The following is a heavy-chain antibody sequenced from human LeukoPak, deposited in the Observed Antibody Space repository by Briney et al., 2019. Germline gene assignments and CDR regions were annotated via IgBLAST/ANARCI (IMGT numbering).Heavy chain of an antibody. CDR1: GFTFSSYW. V-gene: IGHV3-74*01. D-gene: IGHD6-19*01. CDR3: ARDGDSGFFDV. CDR2: INSDGSST. Sequence: GGSLRLSCAASGFTFSSYWMHWVRQAPGKGLVWVSRINSDGSSTSYADSVKGRFTISRDNAKNTLYLQMNSLRAEDTAVYHCARDGDSGFFDVWGKGTTVTVSS. J-gene: IGHJ6*04.